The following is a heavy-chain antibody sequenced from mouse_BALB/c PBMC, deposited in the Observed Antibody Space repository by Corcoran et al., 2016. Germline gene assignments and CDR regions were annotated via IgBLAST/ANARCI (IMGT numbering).Heavy chain of an antibody. CDR3: AREPYAMDY. CDR2: INTYTGEP. V-gene: IGHV9-3-1*01. D-gene: IGHD6-1*01. J-gene: IGHJ4*01. CDR1: GYTFTNYG. Sequence: QIQLVPSGPELKKHGETVKIACKASGYTFTNYGMNWVKQAPGKGLKWMGWINTYTGEPTYADDFKGRFAFSLETSASTAYLQINNLKNEDTATYFCAREPYAMDYWGQGTSVTVS.